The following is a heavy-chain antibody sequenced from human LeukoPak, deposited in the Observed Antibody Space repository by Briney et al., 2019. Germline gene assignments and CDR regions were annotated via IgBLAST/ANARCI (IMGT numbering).Heavy chain of an antibody. V-gene: IGHV3-15*01. D-gene: IGHD1-26*01. CDR2: IKSKTDGGTT. CDR3: TTYPSGSYYSVDY. CDR1: GFTFSNAW. Sequence: GGSLRLSCAASGFTFSNAWMSWVRQAPGKGLEWVGRIKSKTDGGTTDYAAPVKGRFTNSRDDSKNTLYLQMNSLKTEDTAVYYCTTYPSGSYYSVDYWGQGTLVTVSS. J-gene: IGHJ4*02.